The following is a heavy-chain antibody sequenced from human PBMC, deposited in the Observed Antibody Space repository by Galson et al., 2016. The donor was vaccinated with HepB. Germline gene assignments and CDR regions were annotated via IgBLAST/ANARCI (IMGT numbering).Heavy chain of an antibody. CDR3: ATGLLVSYDDSGMRYYYYGMDV. Sequence: SVKVSCKVSGYTLTELSMHWVRQAPGKGLEWMGGFDPGDNKTIFTQKFQGRVTMTEDTSTDTAYMELSSLRSEDTAVYYCATGLLVSYDDSGMRYYYYGMDVWGQGTTVTVSS. CDR2: FDPGDNKT. CDR1: GYTLTELS. J-gene: IGHJ6*02. V-gene: IGHV1-24*01. D-gene: IGHD3-22*01.